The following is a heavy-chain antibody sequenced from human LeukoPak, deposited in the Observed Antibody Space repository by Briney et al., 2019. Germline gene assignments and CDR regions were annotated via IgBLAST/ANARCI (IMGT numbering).Heavy chain of an antibody. Sequence: GGSLRLSCAASGFSFSRYAMHWVRQAPGKELEWVAVISYDGRNKNYVDSVKGRFTISRDNAKNSLYLQMNSLRAEDTAVYYCARVLAFPDLAAFDIWGQGTMVTVSS. CDR3: ARVLAFPDLAAFDI. V-gene: IGHV3-30*07. D-gene: IGHD2/OR15-2a*01. J-gene: IGHJ3*02. CDR1: GFSFSRYA. CDR2: ISYDGRNK.